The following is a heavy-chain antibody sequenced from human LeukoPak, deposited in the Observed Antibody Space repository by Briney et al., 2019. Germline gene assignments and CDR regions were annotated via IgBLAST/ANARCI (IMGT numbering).Heavy chain of an antibody. J-gene: IGHJ4*02. D-gene: IGHD6-6*01. V-gene: IGHV3-21*01. CDR2: ISSSSSYI. Sequence: GGSLRLSCAASGFTFSSYSMNWVRQAPGKGLEWVSSISSSSSYIYYADSVKGRFTISRDNAKNSLYLQMNSLRAEDTAVYYCARDLGIAARHEFDYWGQGTLVTVSS. CDR3: ARDLGIAARHEFDY. CDR1: GFTFSSYS.